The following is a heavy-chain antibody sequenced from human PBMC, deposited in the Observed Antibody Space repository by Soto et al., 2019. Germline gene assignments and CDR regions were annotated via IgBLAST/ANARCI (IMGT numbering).Heavy chain of an antibody. CDR3: AISSSSGWKGRPDC. V-gene: IGHV4-38-2*01. J-gene: IGHJ1*01. CDR2: IYHSGST. D-gene: IGHD6-19*01. CDR1: GYSISSGYY. Sequence: SETLSLTCSVSGYSISSGYYWGWIRQPPGKGLEWIGSIYHSGSTYYNPSLKSRVTISVDTSKNQFSLKLSSVTAADTAVYYCAISSSSGWKGRPDCRGQGALVTVSS.